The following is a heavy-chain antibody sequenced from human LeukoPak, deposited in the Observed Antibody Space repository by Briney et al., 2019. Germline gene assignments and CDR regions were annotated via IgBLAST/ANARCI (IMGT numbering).Heavy chain of an antibody. CDR1: GFTFSSYA. CDR3: AKDPDSSGWYGSLLSPFDY. J-gene: IGHJ4*02. Sequence: GGSLRLSCAASGFTFSSYAMSWVRQAPGKGLEWVSAISGSGGSTYYADSVKGRFTISRDNSKNRLYLQMHSLRAEDTAVYYCAKDPDSSGWYGSLLSPFDYWGQGTLVTVSS. CDR2: ISGSGGST. D-gene: IGHD6-19*01. V-gene: IGHV3-23*01.